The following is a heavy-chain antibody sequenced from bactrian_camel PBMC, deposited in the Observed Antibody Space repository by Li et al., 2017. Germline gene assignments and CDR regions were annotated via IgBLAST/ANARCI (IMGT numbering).Heavy chain of an antibody. CDR1: GLTYSRNC. Sequence: QLVESGGGSVQAGGSLRVSCAASGLTYSRNCMGWFRQAPGKDREAVAAIGTDDGRTYYADSAKGRFTVSQDNGKNTLSLQMTALKPEDTAVYYCAFAVVGGGLWYDTYEYHYWGQGTQVTVS. CDR2: IGTDDGRT. V-gene: IGHV3S28*01. CDR3: AFAVVGGGLWYDTYEYHY. D-gene: IGHD5*01. J-gene: IGHJ4*01.